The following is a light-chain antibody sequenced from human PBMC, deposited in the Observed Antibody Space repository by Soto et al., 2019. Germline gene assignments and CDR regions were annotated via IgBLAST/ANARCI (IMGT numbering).Light chain of an antibody. Sequence: SYELTQPPSVSVAPGQTARITCEESIIELKSVHWYQQRPGQAPVLVVYDDDDRPSGIPDRFSGSKSENMATLTISRVEAGDEADYYWQAWDSYSDHWVFGRGTKLTVL. V-gene: IGLV3-21*02. CDR2: DDD. J-gene: IGLJ3*02. CDR1: IIELKS. CDR3: QAWDSYSDHWV.